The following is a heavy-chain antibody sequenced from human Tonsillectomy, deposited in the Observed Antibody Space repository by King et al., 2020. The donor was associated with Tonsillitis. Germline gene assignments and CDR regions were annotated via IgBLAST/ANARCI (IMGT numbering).Heavy chain of an antibody. CDR2: IIPMFDTT. CDR1: GDTFSNYA. D-gene: IGHD3-16*01. V-gene: IGHV1-69*01. J-gene: IGHJ6*02. Sequence: VQLVQSGAEVKKPGSSGKVSCKASGDTFSNYAISWVRQAPGQGLEWMGVIIPMFDTTNYAQKLQGRGTITADESRRTAYLELSSLRSEDTGVYYCARVGEGGPSSYYGMDVWGQGTTVTVSS. CDR3: ARVGEGGPSSYYGMDV.